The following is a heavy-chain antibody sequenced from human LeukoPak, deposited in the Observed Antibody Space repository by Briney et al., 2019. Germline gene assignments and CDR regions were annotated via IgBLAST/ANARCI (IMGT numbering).Heavy chain of an antibody. Sequence: GGSLRLSCAASGFTFSSYWMTWVRQAPGKGLEWVASIKQDGSEKYCVDSVKGRFTISRDNAKNSLYLLMNRLRAEDTAVYYCARDAYNWNIDVFDIWGQGTMVTVSS. J-gene: IGHJ3*02. D-gene: IGHD1/OR15-1a*01. CDR1: GFTFSSYW. CDR3: ARDAYNWNIDVFDI. V-gene: IGHV3-7*01. CDR2: IKQDGSEK.